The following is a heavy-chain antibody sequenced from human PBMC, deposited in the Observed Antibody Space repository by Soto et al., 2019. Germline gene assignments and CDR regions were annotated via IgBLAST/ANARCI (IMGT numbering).Heavy chain of an antibody. J-gene: IGHJ4*02. D-gene: IGHD2-15*01. CDR2: VYYSGTT. CDR3: GKVLVGATGHTDSDS. Sequence: PSETLSLTCTVSGGSIRNGDYYWGWIRQPPGKGLEWIGYVYYSGTTYSNPSLKSRVTISRDTSKNQFSLKLTSVTAADTALYYCGKVLVGATGHTDSDSWGPGTLVTASS. CDR1: GGSIRNGDYY. V-gene: IGHV4-30-4*01.